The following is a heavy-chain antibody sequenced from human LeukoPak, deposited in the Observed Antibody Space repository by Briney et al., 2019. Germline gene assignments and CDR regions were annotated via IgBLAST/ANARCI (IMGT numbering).Heavy chain of an antibody. V-gene: IGHV4-4*09. J-gene: IGHJ5*02. Sequence: SETLSLTCTVSGGSISSYYWSWIRQPPGKGLERIGYIYTSESTNYNPSLKSRVTISVDTSKNQFSLKLSSVTAADTAVYYCARHKGSSSWYSRNWFDPWGQGTLVTVSS. CDR2: IYTSEST. CDR1: GGSISSYY. CDR3: ARHKGSSSWYSRNWFDP. D-gene: IGHD6-13*01.